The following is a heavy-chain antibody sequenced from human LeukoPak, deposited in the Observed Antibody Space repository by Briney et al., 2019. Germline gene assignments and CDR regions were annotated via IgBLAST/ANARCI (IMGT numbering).Heavy chain of an antibody. CDR1: GGSFSGYY. CDR2: INHSEST. J-gene: IGHJ3*02. V-gene: IGHV4-34*01. Sequence: SETLSLTCGVYGGSFSGYYWSWIRQPPGKGLEWIGEINHSESTNYTPSLKSRVTISVDTSKNEFSLKLSSVTAADTAVYYCARGHPVRGVIDAFDIWGQGTMVTVSS. D-gene: IGHD2-8*01. CDR3: ARGHPVRGVIDAFDI.